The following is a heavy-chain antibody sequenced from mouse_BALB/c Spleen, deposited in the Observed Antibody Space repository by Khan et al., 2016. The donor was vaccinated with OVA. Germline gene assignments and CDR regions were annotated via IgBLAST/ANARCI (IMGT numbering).Heavy chain of an antibody. J-gene: IGHJ2*01. CDR2: ISDGGSYT. CDR1: GFTFSDYY. D-gene: IGHD4-1*01. CDR3: ARGENWSFDY. Sequence: EVELVESGGGLVKPGESLKLSCAASGFTFSDYYMYWVRQTPEKRLEWVATISDGGSYTYYPDSVKGRFTISRDNAKNNLYLQMSSLKSEDTAMYYCARGENWSFDYWGQGTTLTVSS. V-gene: IGHV5-4*02.